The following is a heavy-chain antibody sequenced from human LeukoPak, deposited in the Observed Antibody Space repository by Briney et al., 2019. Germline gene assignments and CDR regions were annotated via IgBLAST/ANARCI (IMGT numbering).Heavy chain of an antibody. J-gene: IGHJ3*02. V-gene: IGHV1-8*03. Sequence: ASVKVSCKASGYTFTSYGISWVRQAPGQGLEWMGWMNPNSGNTGYAQKFQGRVTITRNTSISTAYMELSSLRSEDTAVYYCARVWTQTDAFDIWGQGTMVTVSS. CDR3: ARVWTQTDAFDI. CDR2: MNPNSGNT. D-gene: IGHD3/OR15-3a*01. CDR1: GYTFTSYG.